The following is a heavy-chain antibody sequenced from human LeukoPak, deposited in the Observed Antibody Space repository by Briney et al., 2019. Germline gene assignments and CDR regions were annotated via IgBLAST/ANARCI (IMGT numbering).Heavy chain of an antibody. CDR3: VRGADTGYSSDS. J-gene: IGHJ4*02. Sequence: GGSLRLSCAASGFTFDDSGMSWVRQAPGKGLEWVTAISYDGSNKYYADSVKGRFSISRDNAENTLYLQMNSLRVEDTAVYYCVRGADTGYSSDSWGQGTLVTVSS. CDR2: ISYDGSNK. D-gene: IGHD3-9*01. CDR1: GFTFDDSG. V-gene: IGHV3-30*03.